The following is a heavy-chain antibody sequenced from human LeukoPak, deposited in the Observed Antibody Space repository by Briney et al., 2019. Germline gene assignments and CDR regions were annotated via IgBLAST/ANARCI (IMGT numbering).Heavy chain of an antibody. J-gene: IGHJ4*02. Sequence: SETLSLTCTVSGGSISSYYWSWIRQPPGKGPEWIGYISYSGINNYNPSLKSRVTISVDTSKNHFSLKLTSVTAADTAVYYCARDVRRRDGYNYAEVWGQGTLVTVSS. CDR3: ARDVRRRDGYNYAEV. V-gene: IGHV4-59*01. D-gene: IGHD5-24*01. CDR2: ISYSGIN. CDR1: GGSISSYY.